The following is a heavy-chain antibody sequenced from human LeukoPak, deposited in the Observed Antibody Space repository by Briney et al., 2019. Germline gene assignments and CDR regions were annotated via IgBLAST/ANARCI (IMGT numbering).Heavy chain of an antibody. V-gene: IGHV3-23*01. Sequence: ASVKVSCKASGYTFSSYAMSWVRQAPGKGLEWVSAISGSGGSTYYADSVKGRFTISRDNSKNTLYLQMNSLRAEDTAVYYCASSTKGVFYGMDVWGQGTTVTVSS. CDR3: ASSTKGVFYGMDV. D-gene: IGHD2-2*01. CDR1: GYTFSSYA. J-gene: IGHJ6*02. CDR2: ISGSGGST.